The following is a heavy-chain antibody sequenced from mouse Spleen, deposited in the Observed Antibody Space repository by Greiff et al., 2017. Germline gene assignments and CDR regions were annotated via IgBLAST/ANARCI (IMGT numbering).Heavy chain of an antibody. D-gene: IGHD2-13*01. V-gene: IGHV1-82*01. CDR3: ARCYGDYYFDY. Sequence: VQLQQSGPELVKPGASVKISCKASGYAFSSSWMNWVKQRPGKGLEWIGRIYPGDGDTNYNGKFKGKAILTADKSSSTAYMQLSSLTSEDSAVYFCARCYGDYYFDYWGQGTTLTVSS. CDR1: GYAFSSSW. J-gene: IGHJ2*01. CDR2: IYPGDGDT.